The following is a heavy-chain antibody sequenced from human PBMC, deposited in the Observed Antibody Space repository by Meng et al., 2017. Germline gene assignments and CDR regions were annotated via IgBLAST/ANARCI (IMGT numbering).Heavy chain of an antibody. Sequence: VHVVQSGADVKRPGSHVKVSCNASGGTFSSYSISCVRQAPGKGLDRMGGIIPLFGTANYAQKFQGRVTITADKSTSTAYMELSSLRSEDTAVYYCARARGSSGYYAFDYWGQGTLVTVSS. CDR2: IIPLFGTA. CDR3: ARARGSSGYYAFDY. J-gene: IGHJ4*02. D-gene: IGHD3-22*01. CDR1: GGTFSSYS. V-gene: IGHV1-69*06.